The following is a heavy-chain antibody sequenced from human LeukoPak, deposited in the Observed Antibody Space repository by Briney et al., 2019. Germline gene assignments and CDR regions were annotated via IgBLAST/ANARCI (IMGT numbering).Heavy chain of an antibody. CDR2: INHSGST. CDR1: GGSFSGYY. V-gene: IGHV4-34*01. D-gene: IGHD3-10*01. CDR3: ARGTYYYCSGSYSTRTYFDY. Sequence: SETLSLTCAVYGGSFSGYYWSWIRQPPGKGLEWIGEINHSGSTYYNPSLKSRVTISVDTSKNQFSLKLSSVTAADTAVYYCARGTYYYCSGSYSTRTYFDYWGQGTLVTVSS. J-gene: IGHJ4*02.